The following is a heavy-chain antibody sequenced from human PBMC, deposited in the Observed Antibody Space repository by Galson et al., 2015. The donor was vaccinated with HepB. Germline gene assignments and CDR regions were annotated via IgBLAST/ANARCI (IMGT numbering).Heavy chain of an antibody. V-gene: IGHV1-69*01. Sequence: SCKASGGTFSSYAISWVRQAPGQGLEWMGGIIPIFGTANYAQKFQGRVTITADESTSTAYMELSSLRSEDTAVYYCARDGVTMVQGVIITVNRDAFDIWGQGTMVTVSS. CDR2: IIPIFGTA. D-gene: IGHD3-10*01. J-gene: IGHJ3*02. CDR1: GGTFSSYA. CDR3: ARDGVTMVQGVIITVNRDAFDI.